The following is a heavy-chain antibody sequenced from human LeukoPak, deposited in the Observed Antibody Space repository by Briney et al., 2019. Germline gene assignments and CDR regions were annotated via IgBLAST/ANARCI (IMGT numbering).Heavy chain of an antibody. D-gene: IGHD4-17*01. J-gene: IGHJ4*02. Sequence: ASVKVSCKAPGYTFTSYYMHWVRQAPGQGLEWMGIINPSGGSTSYAQKFQGRVTMTRDTSTSTVYMELSSLRPEDTAVYYCAREATVTTSFDYWGQGTLVTVSS. CDR2: INPSGGST. CDR3: AREATVTTSFDY. CDR1: GYTFTSYY. V-gene: IGHV1-46*01.